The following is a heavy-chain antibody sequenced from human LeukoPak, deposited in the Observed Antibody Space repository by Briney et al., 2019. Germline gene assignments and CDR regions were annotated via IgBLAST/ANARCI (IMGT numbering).Heavy chain of an antibody. D-gene: IGHD6-6*01. V-gene: IGHV1-69*13. CDR3: AGGLGHEYNY. CDR2: IIPIFGTA. J-gene: IGHJ4*02. Sequence: SVTVSCAASGGTFSIYAISWVRQAPGQGLEWMGGIIPIFGTANYAQKFQGRVTITADEPTSTAYMELSSLRSEDTAVYYCAGGLGHEYNYWGQGTLVTVSS. CDR1: GGTFSIYA.